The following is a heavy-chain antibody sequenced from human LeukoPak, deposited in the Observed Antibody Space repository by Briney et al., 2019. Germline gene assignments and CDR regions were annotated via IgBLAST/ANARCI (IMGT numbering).Heavy chain of an antibody. CDR1: GFTFSSYA. CDR3: ARSIYGSGSYYAFDI. Sequence: GGSLRLCCAASGFTFSSYAMSWVRQAPGNGLEWVSAISGSGGGTYYADSVKGRFTISRDNSKNTLSLQMNSLRAEDTAVFYCARSIYGSGSYYAFDIWGQGTMVTVSS. J-gene: IGHJ3*02. D-gene: IGHD3-10*01. CDR2: ISGSGGGT. V-gene: IGHV3-23*01.